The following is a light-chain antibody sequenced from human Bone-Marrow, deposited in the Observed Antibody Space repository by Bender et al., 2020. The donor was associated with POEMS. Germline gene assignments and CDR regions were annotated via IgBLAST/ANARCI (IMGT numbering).Light chain of an antibody. CDR2: GYN. CDR3: QSYDNSLGGWV. J-gene: IGLJ3*02. Sequence: QSVLTQPPSASETPGQRVTISCSGSSSNIGGNHVYWYQHLPGTAPKLLIYGYNNRPSGVPDRFSGSKSGTSASLAITGLQAEDEGDYYCQSYDNSLGGWVFGGGTKLTVL. CDR1: SSNIGGNH. V-gene: IGLV1-40*01.